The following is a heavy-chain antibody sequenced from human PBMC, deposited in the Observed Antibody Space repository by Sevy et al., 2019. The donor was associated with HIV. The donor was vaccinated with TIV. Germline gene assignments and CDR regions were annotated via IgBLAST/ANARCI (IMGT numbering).Heavy chain of an antibody. J-gene: IGHJ4*02. V-gene: IGHV3-23*01. CDR3: AKDLFVVIVPAAMGFDS. Sequence: RGYLRLSCAASGFTFSNYAMNWVRQAPGKGLEWVSAISGSGGNTYYADSVKGRFTISRDNSKNTLYLQMNSLRAEDTAVYYCAKDLFVVIVPAAMGFDSWGQGTLVTVSS. CDR1: GFTFSNYA. CDR2: ISGSGGNT. D-gene: IGHD2-2*01.